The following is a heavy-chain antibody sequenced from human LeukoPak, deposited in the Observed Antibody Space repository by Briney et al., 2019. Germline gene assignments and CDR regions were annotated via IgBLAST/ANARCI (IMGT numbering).Heavy chain of an antibody. Sequence: KPGGSLRLSRAASGFTFSDYYMSWIRQAPGKGLEWVSYISSSSSYTNYADSVKGRFTISRDNAKNSLHLQMNSLRAEDTAVYYCARCSDDYGSGTLGGFDPWGQGTLVTVSS. CDR2: ISSSSSYT. D-gene: IGHD3-10*01. V-gene: IGHV3-11*06. J-gene: IGHJ5*02. CDR1: GFTFSDYY. CDR3: ARCSDDYGSGTLGGFDP.